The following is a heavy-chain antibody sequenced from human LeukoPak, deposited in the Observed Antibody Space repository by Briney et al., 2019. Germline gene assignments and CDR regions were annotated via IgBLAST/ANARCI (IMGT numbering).Heavy chain of an antibody. D-gene: IGHD3-22*01. CDR1: GCSIRSYY. Sequence: SETLSLTCTVSGCSIRSYYWSWIRQPAGKGLEWIGRIYTSGSTNYNPSLKSRVTMSVDTSKNQFSLKLSSVTAADTAVYYCARDGYYYDTSGYYYFDYWGEGTLVTVSS. V-gene: IGHV4-4*07. CDR2: IYTSGST. J-gene: IGHJ4*02. CDR3: ARDGYYYDTSGYYYFDY.